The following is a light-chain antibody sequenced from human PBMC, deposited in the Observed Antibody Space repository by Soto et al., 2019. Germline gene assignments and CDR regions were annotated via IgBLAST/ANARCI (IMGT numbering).Light chain of an antibody. V-gene: IGLV2-23*01. CDR2: EGD. Sequence: VLAQRASLSGSPGQSITISCSGTSSDVGSSNLVSWYQHHPGKAPKLIIFEGDRRPSGVSGRFSGSKSGNTASLTISGLQAEDEADYYCCSSARSSSLYGFGTGTKATV. CDR1: SSDVGSSNL. CDR3: CSSARSSSLYG. J-gene: IGLJ1*01.